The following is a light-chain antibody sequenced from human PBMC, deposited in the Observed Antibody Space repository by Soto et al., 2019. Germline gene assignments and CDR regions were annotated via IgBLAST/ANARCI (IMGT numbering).Light chain of an antibody. CDR1: QTVSSN. V-gene: IGKV3D-15*01. Sequence: EIVVTQSPSTLAISPGGRATLSCGASQTVSSNLAWYQQKPGQAPRLLIYGASTRATGIPARFSGSGSGTEFTLTISSLQSEDFAVYYCQQYNNWPRGLTFGGGTKVDIK. J-gene: IGKJ4*01. CDR2: GAS. CDR3: QQYNNWPRGLT.